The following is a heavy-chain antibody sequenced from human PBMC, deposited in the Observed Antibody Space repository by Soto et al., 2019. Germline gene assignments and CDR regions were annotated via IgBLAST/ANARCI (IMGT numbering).Heavy chain of an antibody. V-gene: IGHV3-23*01. CDR1: GFTFSNFA. D-gene: IGHD2-2*01. CDR2: ITGSTGTT. Sequence: EVQVLESGGGSVQPGGSLRLSCAASGFTFSNFAMSWVRHAPGKGLEWVSEITGSTGTTYYADSVRGRFIISRDNSQNTLHLQMNSLRPEDTAVYYCAKDTSSSPYYMDVWGKATTVTVSS. J-gene: IGHJ6*03. CDR3: AKDTSSSPYYMDV.